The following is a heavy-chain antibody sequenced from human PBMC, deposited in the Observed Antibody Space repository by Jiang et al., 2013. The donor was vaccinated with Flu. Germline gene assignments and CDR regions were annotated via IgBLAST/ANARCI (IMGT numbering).Heavy chain of an antibody. Sequence: QLVESGGGLVQPGGSLRLSCAASGFTFPNYWMHWVRQAPGKGLVWISRIRGNGKYMDYVDSVKGRFTISRDNAKNTLYLQMNSLTAGDTGIYYCARDHYGFNSLDYWGQGTPVAVSS. D-gene: IGHD3-16*01. J-gene: IGHJ4*02. CDR3: ARDHYGFNSLDY. V-gene: IGHV3-74*01. CDR1: GFTFPNYW. CDR2: IRGNGKYM.